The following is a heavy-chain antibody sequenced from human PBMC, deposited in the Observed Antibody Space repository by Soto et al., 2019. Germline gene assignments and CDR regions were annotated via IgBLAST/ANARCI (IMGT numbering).Heavy chain of an antibody. D-gene: IGHD1-26*01. Sequence: GSLRLSCAASGFTFSDHYMDWVRQAPGKGLEWVGRSRNKANSYTIEYAASVKGRFTISRDDSQNSLYLQMNSLKTEDMAVYYCARSGTYSFDYWGQGTLVTVSS. CDR3: ARSGTYSFDY. V-gene: IGHV3-72*01. CDR2: SRNKANSYTI. CDR1: GFTFSDHY. J-gene: IGHJ4*02.